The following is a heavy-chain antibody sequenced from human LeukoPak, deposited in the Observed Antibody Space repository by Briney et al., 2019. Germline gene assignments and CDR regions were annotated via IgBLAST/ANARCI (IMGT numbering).Heavy chain of an antibody. CDR2: VSYDGST. CDR1: GGSISSYY. D-gene: IGHD2-15*01. Sequence: SETLSLTCTVSGGSISSYYWSWVRQPPGKGLEWIGYVSYDGSTNYSPSLKSRVTISLYTSKNQYSLNLSSVTTADTAVYYCARAELGYCSGGSCYTDFDYWGQGTLVTVSS. J-gene: IGHJ4*02. CDR3: ARAELGYCSGGSCYTDFDY. V-gene: IGHV4-59*01.